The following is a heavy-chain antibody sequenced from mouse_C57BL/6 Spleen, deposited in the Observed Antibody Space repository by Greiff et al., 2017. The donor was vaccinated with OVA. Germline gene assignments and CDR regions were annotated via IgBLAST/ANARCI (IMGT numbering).Heavy chain of an antibody. J-gene: IGHJ2*01. CDR1: GYTFTDYE. Sequence: QVQLQQSGAELVRPGASVTLSCTASGYTFTDYEMHWVKQTPVHGLEWIGAIDPETGGTAYNQKFKGKATLTADKSSSTAYMELRSLTSEDSAVYYCTGEWIYDGYPYCFDYWGQGTTLTVSS. CDR2: IDPETGGT. CDR3: TGEWIYDGYPYCFDY. V-gene: IGHV1-15*01. D-gene: IGHD2-3*01.